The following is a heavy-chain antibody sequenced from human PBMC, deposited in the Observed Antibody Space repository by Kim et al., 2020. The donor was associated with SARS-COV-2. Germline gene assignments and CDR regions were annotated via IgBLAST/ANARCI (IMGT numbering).Heavy chain of an antibody. CDR2: ISYDGSNK. CDR3: ARDWGMTTVTTWYFDY. Sequence: GGSLRLSCAASGFTFSSYAMHWVRQAPGKGLEWVAVISYDGSNKYYADSVKGRFTISRDNSKNTLYLQMNSLRAEDTAVYYCARDWGMTTVTTWYFDYWG. J-gene: IGHJ4*01. CDR1: GFTFSSYA. V-gene: IGHV3-30*04. D-gene: IGHD4-17*01.